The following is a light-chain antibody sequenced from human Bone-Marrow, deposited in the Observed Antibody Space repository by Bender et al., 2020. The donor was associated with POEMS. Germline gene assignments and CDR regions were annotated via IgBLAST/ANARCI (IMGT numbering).Light chain of an antibody. Sequence: QSALTQPPSASGSPGQSVTISCTGTSSDVGGYNYVSWYQQYPGKAPKLMIYEVTKRPSGVPDRFSGSKSANTASLTVSGLQAEDEADYYCSSYTGSSTQVFGGGTKVTVL. CDR1: SSDVGGYNY. CDR3: SSYTGSSTQV. V-gene: IGLV2-8*01. CDR2: EVT. J-gene: IGLJ3*02.